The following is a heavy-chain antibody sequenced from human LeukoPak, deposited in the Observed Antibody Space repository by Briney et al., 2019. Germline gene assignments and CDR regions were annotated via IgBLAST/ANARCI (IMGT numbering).Heavy chain of an antibody. Sequence: GGSLRLSCVASGFTLSSNYMSWVRQAPGKGLERVSDIYSGGNTFYADSAKCRFTISSDNSKNMFYLQMNSLRAEETAVYYCARAGLDSSGQHPHDYWGQGTLVTVSS. CDR1: GFTLSSNY. CDR3: ARAGLDSSGQHPHDY. J-gene: IGHJ4*02. D-gene: IGHD3-22*01. CDR2: IYSGGNT. V-gene: IGHV3-66*02.